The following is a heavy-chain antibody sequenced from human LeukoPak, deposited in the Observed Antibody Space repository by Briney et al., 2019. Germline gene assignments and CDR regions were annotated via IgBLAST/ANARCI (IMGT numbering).Heavy chain of an antibody. CDR1: GYTFTSYG. Sequence: SVKVSCKASGYTFTSYGISWVRQAPGQGLEWMGGIVPILGTANYAQKFQGRVTITADDSTGTAYMELTSLRSADTAVYYCARSQGYSYGSSYWGQGTLVTVSS. D-gene: IGHD5-18*01. J-gene: IGHJ4*02. CDR3: ARSQGYSYGSSY. CDR2: IVPILGTA. V-gene: IGHV1-69*13.